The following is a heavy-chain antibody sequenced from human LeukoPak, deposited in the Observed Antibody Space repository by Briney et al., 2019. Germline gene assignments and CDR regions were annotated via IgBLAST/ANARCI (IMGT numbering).Heavy chain of an antibody. CDR3: ARDFGGEGAVANY. CDR2: ISGRGASK. J-gene: IGHJ4*02. CDR1: GLTFNNYA. D-gene: IGHD6-19*01. Sequence: GGTLRLSCAVSGLTFNNYAMSWVRQAPGKGLEWVSGISGRGASKYYADSVKGRFTISRDNSKNTLYLDMNSLRAEDSAMYHCARDFGGEGAVANYWGQGTLVTVSS. V-gene: IGHV3-23*01.